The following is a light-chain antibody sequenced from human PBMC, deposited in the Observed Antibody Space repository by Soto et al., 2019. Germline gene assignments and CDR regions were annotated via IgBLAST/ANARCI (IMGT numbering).Light chain of an antibody. CDR3: SSYTSSTTPWV. V-gene: IGLV2-14*03. CDR2: DVT. CDR1: SSDVGGNNY. J-gene: IGLJ3*02. Sequence: QSALTQPASVSGSPGQSITISRTGTSSDVGGNNYVSWYQHHPGKAPKLLIYDVTNRPSGVSNRFSGSKSGNTASLTISGLQAEDEGDYHCSSYTSSTTPWVFGGGTKVTVL.